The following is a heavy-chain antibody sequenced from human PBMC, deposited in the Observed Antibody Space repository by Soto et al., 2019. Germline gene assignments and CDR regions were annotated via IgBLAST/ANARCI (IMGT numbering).Heavy chain of an antibody. J-gene: IGHJ4*02. Sequence: QVQLQESGPGLVKPSETLSLTCTVSGGSISSYYWSWIRQPPGKGLEWIGYIYYSGSTNYNPSLKSRVTISVDTSKNQFSLKLSSVTAADTAVYYCASGDYGGLYFDYWGQGTLVTVSS. CDR1: GGSISSYY. V-gene: IGHV4-59*01. D-gene: IGHD4-17*01. CDR2: IYYSGST. CDR3: ASGDYGGLYFDY.